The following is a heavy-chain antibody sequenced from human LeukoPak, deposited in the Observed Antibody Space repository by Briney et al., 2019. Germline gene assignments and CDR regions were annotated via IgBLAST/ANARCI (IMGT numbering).Heavy chain of an antibody. J-gene: IGHJ4*02. CDR1: GGTFSIYA. CDR2: IIPIFGTA. D-gene: IGHD3-22*01. CDR3: ASWYDSSGPPAGY. V-gene: IGHV1-69*13. Sequence: SVIVSFKASGGTFSIYAISWVRQAPGQGLEWMGGIIPIFGTANYAQKFQGRVTITADESTSTAYMELSSLRSEDTAVYYCASWYDSSGPPAGYWGQGTLVTVSS.